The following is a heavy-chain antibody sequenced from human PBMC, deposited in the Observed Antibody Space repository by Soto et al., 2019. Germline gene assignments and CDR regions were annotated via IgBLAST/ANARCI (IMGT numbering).Heavy chain of an antibody. V-gene: IGHV4-34*01. CDR3: ASGARWRSYYYYGMDV. Sequence: QVQLQQWGAGLLKPSETLSLTCAVYGGSFSGYYWSWIRQPPGKGLEWIGEINHSGSTNYNPSLKSRVTISVDTSKNQFSLKLSSVTAADTAVYYCASGARWRSYYYYGMDVWGQGTTVTVSS. CDR1: GGSFSGYY. J-gene: IGHJ6*02. D-gene: IGHD2-15*01. CDR2: INHSGST.